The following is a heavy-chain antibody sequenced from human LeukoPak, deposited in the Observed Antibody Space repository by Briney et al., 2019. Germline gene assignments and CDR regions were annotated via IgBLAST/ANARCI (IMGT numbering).Heavy chain of an antibody. V-gene: IGHV1-8*01. CDR2: MNPNSGNT. CDR1: GDTLTRYD. CDR3: ARAPREQWLVLPPYYFDY. D-gene: IGHD6-19*01. J-gene: IGHJ4*02. Sequence: ASVKVSCKASGDTLTRYDINWVRQATGQGLEWMGWMNPNSGNTGYAQKFQGRVTMTRNTSMSTAYMALSSLRSEDTAVYYCARAPREQWLVLPPYYFDYWGQGTLVTASS.